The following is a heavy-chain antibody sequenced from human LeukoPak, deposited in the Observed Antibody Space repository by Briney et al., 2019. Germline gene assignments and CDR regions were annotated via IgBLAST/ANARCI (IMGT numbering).Heavy chain of an antibody. J-gene: IGHJ4*02. CDR2: IYYSGST. Sequence: SGTLSLTCTVSGGSISSYYWSWIRQPPGKGLEWIGYIYYSGSTNYNPSLKSRVTISVDTSKNQFSLKLSSVTAADTAVYYCARGLDYYDSSGLDYWGQGTLVTVSS. D-gene: IGHD3-22*01. CDR1: GGSISSYY. CDR3: ARGLDYYDSSGLDY. V-gene: IGHV4-59*01.